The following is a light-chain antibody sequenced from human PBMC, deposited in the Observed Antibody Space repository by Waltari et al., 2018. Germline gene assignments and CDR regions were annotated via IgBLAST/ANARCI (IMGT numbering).Light chain of an antibody. CDR2: GDS. CDR3: CSYAGTYTWV. J-gene: IGLJ3*02. V-gene: IGLV2-11*01. CDR1: SSDVGDSKY. Sequence: QSALTQPRSVSGSPGQSVTISCTGASSDVGDSKYVSWYQHHPGKAPKLMIDGDSKRPSGVPDRFSGSKSGNTASLTISGLQAEDEADYYCCSYAGTYTWVFGGGTKLTVL.